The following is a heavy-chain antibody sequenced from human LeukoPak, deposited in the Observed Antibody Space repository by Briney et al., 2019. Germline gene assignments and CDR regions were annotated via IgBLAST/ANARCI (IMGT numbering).Heavy chain of an antibody. Sequence: GSLRLSCAASGFTFSSNTMNWVRQAPGKGLEWVSSISSDGIHTFYTDPVKGRLTISRDNAKNSLYLQMNSLRDEDTAVYYCSKDRSRSSFDYWGQGILVTVSS. J-gene: IGHJ4*02. CDR3: SKDRSRSSFDY. CDR1: GFTFSSNT. D-gene: IGHD6-6*01. CDR2: ISSDGIHT. V-gene: IGHV3-21*01.